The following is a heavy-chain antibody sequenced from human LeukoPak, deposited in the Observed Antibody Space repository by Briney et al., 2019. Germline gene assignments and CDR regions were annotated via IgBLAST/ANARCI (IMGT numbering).Heavy chain of an antibody. D-gene: IGHD4-23*01. Sequence: PSETLSLTCTVSGGSISSGDYYWSWIRQPPGKGLEWIGYIYYSGSTYYNPSLKSRVTISVDTSKNQFSLKLSSVTAADTAVYYCARHGRATVVTTGTNWFDPWGQGTLVTVSS. V-gene: IGHV4-30-4*08. CDR1: GGSISSGDYY. CDR3: ARHGRATVVTTGTNWFDP. J-gene: IGHJ5*02. CDR2: IYYSGST.